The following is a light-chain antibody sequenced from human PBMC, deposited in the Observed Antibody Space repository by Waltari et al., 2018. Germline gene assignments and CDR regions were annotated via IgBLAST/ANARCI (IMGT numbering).Light chain of an antibody. J-gene: IGKJ3*01. V-gene: IGKV3-11*01. CDR3: QQRNNWPPGFT. Sequence: VLTPSPATLSLSLGEKATLSCRASQSVGSNVAWYQQKAGQAPRLLIYDASNRATGIPARFSGSGSGTDFTLTISSLEPEDFAVYYCQQRNNWPPGFTFGPGTKVDIK. CDR1: QSVGSN. CDR2: DAS.